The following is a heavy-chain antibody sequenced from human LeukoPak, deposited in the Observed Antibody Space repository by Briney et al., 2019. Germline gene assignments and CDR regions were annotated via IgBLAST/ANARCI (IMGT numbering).Heavy chain of an antibody. Sequence: KPSETLSFTCAVYGGSFSGYYWSWIRQPPGKGLEWIGEINHSGSTNYNPSLKSRVTISVDTSKNQFSLKLSSVTAADTAVYYCARLVRGTNWFDPWGQGTLVTVSS. J-gene: IGHJ5*02. CDR1: GGSFSGYY. V-gene: IGHV4-34*01. CDR2: INHSGST. CDR3: ARLVRGTNWFDP. D-gene: IGHD3-10*01.